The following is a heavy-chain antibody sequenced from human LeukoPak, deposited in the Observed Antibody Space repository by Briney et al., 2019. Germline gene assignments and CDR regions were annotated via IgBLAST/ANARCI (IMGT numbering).Heavy chain of an antibody. CDR3: ARHDSFIPY. J-gene: IGHJ4*02. CDR1: GFTFNYYA. CDR2: ISDNEGRT. D-gene: IGHD5-18*01. Sequence: PGGSLRLSCAASGFTFNYYAISWVRQAPGKGLEWVSGISDNEGRTYYTDFVKGRFTISRDNTKNTVYLQMHNLRADDTAVYFCARHDSFIPYWGQGTLVTVSS. V-gene: IGHV3-23*01.